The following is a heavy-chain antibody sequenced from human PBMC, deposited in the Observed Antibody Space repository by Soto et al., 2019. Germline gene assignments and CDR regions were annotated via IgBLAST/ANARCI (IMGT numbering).Heavy chain of an antibody. CDR2: INHSGST. D-gene: IGHD2-15*01. CDR3: ARCVRSIVVVVAASRETNWFDP. J-gene: IGHJ5*02. Sequence: QVQLQQWGAGLLKPSETLSLTCAVYGGSFSGYYWSWIRQPPGKGLEWIGEINHSGSTNYNPSLKSRVTISVDTSKNQFSLKLSSVTAADTAVYYCARCVRSIVVVVAASRETNWFDPWGQGTLVTVSS. V-gene: IGHV4-34*01. CDR1: GGSFSGYY.